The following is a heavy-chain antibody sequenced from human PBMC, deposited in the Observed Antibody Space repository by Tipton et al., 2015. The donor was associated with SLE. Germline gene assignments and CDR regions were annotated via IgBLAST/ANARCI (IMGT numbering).Heavy chain of an antibody. CDR3: ARGSRGVGFDV. CDR1: GGSLSSYY. D-gene: IGHD3-10*01. CDR2: LSYSGST. V-gene: IGHV4-59*01. Sequence: LRLSCTVSGGSLSSYYWSWIRQSPEKGLEWIGYLSYSGSTNYNPSLESRVTISVDTSKNQFSLKLSSVTAADTAVYYCARGSRGVGFDVWGHGTTVIVSS. J-gene: IGHJ6*02.